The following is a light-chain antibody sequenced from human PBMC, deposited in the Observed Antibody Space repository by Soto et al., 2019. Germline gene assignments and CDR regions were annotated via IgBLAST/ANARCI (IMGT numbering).Light chain of an antibody. V-gene: IGLV2-8*01. CDR1: SSDVGGYNY. J-gene: IGLJ2*01. CDR2: EVS. CDR3: SSYAGSNNLVV. Sequence: QAVVTQPASVSGSPGQSITISCTGTSSDVGGYNYVSWYQQHPGKAPKLIIYEVSKRPSGVPDRFSGSKSDNTASLTVSGLQGEDEADYYCSSYAGSNNLVVFGGGTKLTVL.